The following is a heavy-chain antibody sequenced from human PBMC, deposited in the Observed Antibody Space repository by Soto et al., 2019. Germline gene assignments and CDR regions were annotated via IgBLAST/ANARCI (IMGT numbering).Heavy chain of an antibody. CDR3: ARDQTYCGGDCPGYFDY. CDR1: GGTFSSYA. J-gene: IGHJ4*02. Sequence: GASVKVSCKASGGTFSSYAISWVRQAPGQGLEWMGGIIPIFGTANYAQKFQGRVTITADESTSTAYMELSSLRSEDTAVYYCARDQTYCGGDCPGYFDYWGQGTLVTVSS. D-gene: IGHD2-21*02. CDR2: IIPIFGTA. V-gene: IGHV1-69*13.